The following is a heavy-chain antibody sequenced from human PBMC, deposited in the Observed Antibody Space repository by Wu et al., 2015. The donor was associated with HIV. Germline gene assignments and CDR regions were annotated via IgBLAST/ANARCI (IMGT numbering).Heavy chain of an antibody. V-gene: IGHV1-46*01. Sequence: QVQLVQSGAEVKKPGASVKISCKASGYTFTNYYIHWVRQAPGQRLEWMGLIYPPDGSTSYPQNFQGESPIDQGHVQTSNSLYGEXTSLKDLRNTAIFYTATRGQRLKYERAFDIWGQKRHNGHRLF. J-gene: IGHJ3*02. CDR3: ATRGQRLKYERAFDI. CDR1: GYTFTNYY. D-gene: IGHD6-25*01. CDR2: IYPPDGST.